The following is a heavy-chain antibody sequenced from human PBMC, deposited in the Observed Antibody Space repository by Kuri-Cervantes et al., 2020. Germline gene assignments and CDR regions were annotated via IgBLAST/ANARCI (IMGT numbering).Heavy chain of an antibody. D-gene: IGHD3-22*01. Sequence: SEPRCLTCTVSGGSISSSSYYWGWIRQPPGKGLEWIRNIYYSGTTNYNPSLKSRVTISVDKSTNQFSLKLSSVTAADTAMYYCASENYDSSGYYFGLHYWGQGTLVTVSS. CDR3: ASENYDSSGYYFGLHY. V-gene: IGHV4-39*07. CDR2: IYYSGTT. J-gene: IGHJ4*02. CDR1: GGSISSSSYY.